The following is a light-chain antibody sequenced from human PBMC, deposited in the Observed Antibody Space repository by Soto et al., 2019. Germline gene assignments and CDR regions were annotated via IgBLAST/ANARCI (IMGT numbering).Light chain of an antibody. CDR2: DAS. J-gene: IGKJ5*01. V-gene: IGKV3-11*01. CDR1: QSVSSSY. Sequence: EVVLTQSPVTLSLSPGGRATLSCRASQSVSSSYLAWYQQKPGQAPRLLIYDASNRATGIPARFSGSGSGTDFTLTISSLEPEDFAVYYCQQRSNWPGTFGQGTRLEIK. CDR3: QQRSNWPGT.